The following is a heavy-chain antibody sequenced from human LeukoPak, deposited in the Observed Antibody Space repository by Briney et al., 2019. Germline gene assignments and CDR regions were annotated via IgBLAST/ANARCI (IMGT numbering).Heavy chain of an antibody. D-gene: IGHD3-3*01. J-gene: IGHJ6*02. CDR3: ARGTIFGVDGMDVSGV. Sequence: GGSLRLSCAASGFTVSSNHMSWVRQAPGKGLEWVSVIYSGGSTYYADSVKGRFTISRDNSRNTLYLQMNSLRAEDTAVYYCARGTIFGVDGMDVSGVWGQGTTVTVSS. CDR1: GFTVSSNH. V-gene: IGHV3-53*01. CDR2: IYSGGST.